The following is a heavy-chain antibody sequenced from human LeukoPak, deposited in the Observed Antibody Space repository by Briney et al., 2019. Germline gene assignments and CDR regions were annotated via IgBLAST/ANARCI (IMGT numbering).Heavy chain of an antibody. CDR1: GFTFSNHG. V-gene: IGHV3-30*06. CDR2: MLYDGSNK. CDR3: ARVVAGSVYNSGMDV. D-gene: IGHD3-10*01. J-gene: IGHJ6*02. Sequence: GGSLRLSCAASGFTFSNHGMHWVRQAPGKGLQWVAVMLYDGSNKYFADSVKGRFIISRDNPKNTLYLQMNSLTAEDTAVYYCARVVAGSVYNSGMDVWGQGTTVTVSS.